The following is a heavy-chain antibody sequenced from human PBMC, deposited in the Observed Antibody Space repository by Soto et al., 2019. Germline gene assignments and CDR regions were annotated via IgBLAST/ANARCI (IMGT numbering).Heavy chain of an antibody. CDR1: GYTFTSYG. CDR2: ISAYNGNT. D-gene: IGHD6-13*01. J-gene: IGHJ6*02. V-gene: IGHV1-18*01. CDR3: VRGGAAAGTPHYYYYYGMDV. Sequence: QVQLVQSGAEVKKPGASVKVSCKASGYTFTSYGISWVRQAPGQGLEWMGWISAYNGNTNYAQKLQGRVTMTTDTSTSTVYMELRSLRSDDTAVYYCVRGGAAAGTPHYYYYYGMDVWGQGTTVTVSS.